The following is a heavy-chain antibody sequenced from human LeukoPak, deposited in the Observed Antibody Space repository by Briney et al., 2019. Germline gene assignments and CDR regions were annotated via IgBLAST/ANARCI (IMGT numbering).Heavy chain of an antibody. D-gene: IGHD2-15*01. CDR1: GFTVSSNY. CDR2: IYSGGST. CDR3: VQIPGGGY. Sequence: GSLRLSCAASGFTVSSNYMTWIRQAPGRGLEWVSIIYSGGSTYYADSVKGRFTISRDNSKNTLYLQMNSLRAEDTAVYYCVQIPGGGYWGQGTLVTVSS. J-gene: IGHJ4*02. V-gene: IGHV3-53*01.